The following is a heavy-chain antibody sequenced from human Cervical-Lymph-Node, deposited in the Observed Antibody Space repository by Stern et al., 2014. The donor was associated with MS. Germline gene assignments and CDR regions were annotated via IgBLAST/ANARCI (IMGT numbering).Heavy chain of an antibody. CDR1: GFSLTRSGVG. D-gene: IGHD2-2*01. CDR2: IYWNYDK. Sequence: QVTLKESGPTLVKPTENLTLPCSFSGFSLTRSGVGVGWIRQPPGKALEWLGHIYWNYDKYYSPSLTSRLTIPKDTSKNQGVLTRTERDPADTATYYGAQRSNLVRYSFHYWGRGALVTVSS. J-gene: IGHJ4*02. CDR3: AQRSNLVRYSFHY. V-gene: IGHV2-5*01.